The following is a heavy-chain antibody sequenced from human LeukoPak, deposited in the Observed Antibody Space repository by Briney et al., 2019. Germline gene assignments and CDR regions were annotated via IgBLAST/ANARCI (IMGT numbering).Heavy chain of an antibody. Sequence: TGGSLRLSCAASGFTFSDYYMSWIRQAPGKGLQWVSYISSGSSYTNYADSVKGRFTISRDNAKNSLYLQMNGLRDEDTAVYYSARDLVRGTSDYWGQGTLVTVSS. V-gene: IGHV3-11*06. CDR1: GFTFSDYY. D-gene: IGHD3-10*01. CDR3: ARDLVRGTSDY. J-gene: IGHJ4*02. CDR2: ISSGSSYT.